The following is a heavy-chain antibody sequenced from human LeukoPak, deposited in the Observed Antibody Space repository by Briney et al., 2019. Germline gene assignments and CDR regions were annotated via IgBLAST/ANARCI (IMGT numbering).Heavy chain of an antibody. D-gene: IGHD3-9*01. Sequence: KPSETLSLTCTVSGGSISSSSYYWGWIRQPPGKGLEWIGSIYYSGSTYYNPSLKSRVTISVDTSKNQFSLKLSSVTAADTAVYYCARVPVYYDILTGYSPYWYFDLWGRGTLVTVSS. CDR1: GGSISSSSYY. CDR2: IYYSGST. CDR3: ARVPVYYDILTGYSPYWYFDL. V-gene: IGHV4-39*07. J-gene: IGHJ2*01.